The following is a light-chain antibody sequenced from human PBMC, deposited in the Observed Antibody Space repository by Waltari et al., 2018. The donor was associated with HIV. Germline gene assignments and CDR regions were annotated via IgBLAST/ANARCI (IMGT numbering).Light chain of an antibody. CDR1: QGIGGS. Sequence: DVQLTQSPSSLSASVGDRVTMTCRTSQGIGGSLNWFQQKSNKAPKLVIYGASTLQTGVPSRFSGSGSGTYFTLTIVNLQPEDFATYYCQQSDHSPITFGGGTKVDVK. CDR3: QQSDHSPIT. CDR2: GAS. J-gene: IGKJ4*01. V-gene: IGKV1-39*01.